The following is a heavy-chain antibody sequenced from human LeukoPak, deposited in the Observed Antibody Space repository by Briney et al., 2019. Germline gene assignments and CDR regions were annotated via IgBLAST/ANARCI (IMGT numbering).Heavy chain of an antibody. D-gene: IGHD5-12*01. J-gene: IGHJ5*02. Sequence: ASVKVSCKASGYTFTSYYMHWVRQAPGQGLEWMGITNPSGGSTSYAQKFQGRVTMTRDTSTSTVYMELSSLRSEDTAVYHCARDPVGTSWFDPWGQGTLVTVSS. CDR3: ARDPVGTSWFDP. CDR2: TNPSGGST. V-gene: IGHV1-46*01. CDR1: GYTFTSYY.